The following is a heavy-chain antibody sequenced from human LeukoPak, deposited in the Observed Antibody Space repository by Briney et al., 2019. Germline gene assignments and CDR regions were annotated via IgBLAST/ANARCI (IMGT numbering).Heavy chain of an antibody. D-gene: IGHD2-15*01. CDR1: GYTXTSYY. J-gene: IGHJ4*02. CDR3: ARGWSAATKSLYFDY. Sequence: ASVKVSCKASGYTXTSYYLHWVRRAPGQGLEWMGIINPGGGSTTYAHNFQGRVTMTRDTSTSTVYMELSGLRYEDTAVYYCARGWSAATKSLYFDYWGQGTLVTVSS. V-gene: IGHV1-46*01. CDR2: INPGGGST.